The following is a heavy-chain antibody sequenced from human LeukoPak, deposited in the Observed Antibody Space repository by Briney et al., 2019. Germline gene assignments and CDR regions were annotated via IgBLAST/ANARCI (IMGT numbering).Heavy chain of an antibody. V-gene: IGHV4-34*01. Sequence: SGALSLTFAVYGGSFIGYYWTWIPQPPGKGLGWIGEIKHSGSTNYNPSLKSQVTMAEDTSKNQFSLGLSAVTAPDTAVYCGERGSYCYDSRAHGAYGGQRTLATVPS. CDR2: IKHSGST. CDR3: ERGSYCYDSRAHGAY. CDR1: GGSFIGYY. D-gene: IGHD3-22*01. J-gene: IGHJ4*02.